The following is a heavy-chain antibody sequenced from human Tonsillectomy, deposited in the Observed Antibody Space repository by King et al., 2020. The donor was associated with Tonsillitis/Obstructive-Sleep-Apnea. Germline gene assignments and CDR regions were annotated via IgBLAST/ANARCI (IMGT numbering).Heavy chain of an antibody. CDR1: GFTFRNHW. D-gene: IGHD3-10*01. Sequence: VQLVESGGDLVQPGGSLRLSCTASGFTFRNHWMHWVRQVPGRGLEWVSRIKSDGRDSSYADSVKGRFTISRDNAKNTLYLQMNSLRDEDTTVYYCARDEVYGSGSCGTWGQGTLVTVSS. CDR3: ARDEVYGSGSCGT. V-gene: IGHV3-74*01. J-gene: IGHJ5*02. CDR2: IKSDGRDS.